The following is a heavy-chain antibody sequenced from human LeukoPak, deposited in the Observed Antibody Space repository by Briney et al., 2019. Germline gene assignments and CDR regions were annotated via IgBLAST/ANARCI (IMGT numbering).Heavy chain of an antibody. CDR3: ARSWGYCSGGSCSPFDY. V-gene: IGHV4-59*01. D-gene: IGHD2-15*01. CDR1: GGSISSYY. J-gene: IGHJ4*02. CDR2: IYYSGST. Sequence: PSETLSLTCTVSGGSISSYYWSWIRQPPGKGLEWIGYIYYSGSTNYNPSLKSRVTISVDTSKNQFSLKLSSVTAADTAVYYCARSWGYCSGGSCSPFDYWGQGTLVTVSS.